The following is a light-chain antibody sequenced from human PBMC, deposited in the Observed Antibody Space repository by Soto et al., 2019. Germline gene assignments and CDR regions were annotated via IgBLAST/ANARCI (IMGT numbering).Light chain of an antibody. Sequence: EIVLTQSPGTLTLSPGDRGTLSCRASQSVSNSYLAWYQQKPGQAPRLLIYGASSRATGIPDRFSGSGSGTDFTLTISRLEPEDFAVYYCQQYGSSPWTFGQGTKVEIK. V-gene: IGKV3-20*01. J-gene: IGKJ1*01. CDR2: GAS. CDR3: QQYGSSPWT. CDR1: QSVSNSY.